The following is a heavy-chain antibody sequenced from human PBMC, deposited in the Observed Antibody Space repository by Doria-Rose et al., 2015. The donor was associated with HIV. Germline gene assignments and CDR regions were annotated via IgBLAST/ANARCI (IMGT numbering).Heavy chain of an antibody. D-gene: IGHD1-26*01. J-gene: IGHJ4*02. V-gene: IGHV4-59*01. CDR1: GGSISHYY. Sequence: QVQLQESGPGLVKPSETLSLTCSVSGGSISHYYWSWIRQPPGKGLEYIGDIFYTGSTNYSHSLKSRVSISIDTSKNKFFLRLSSVTAADTAVYYCARVLSGTYDYWGQGTLVTVSS. CDR3: ARVLSGTYDY. CDR2: IFYTGST.